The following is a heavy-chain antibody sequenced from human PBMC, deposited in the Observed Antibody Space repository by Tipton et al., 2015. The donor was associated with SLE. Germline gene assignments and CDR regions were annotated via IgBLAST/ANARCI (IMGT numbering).Heavy chain of an antibody. J-gene: IGHJ6*02. CDR2: ISYDGSTK. CDR3: ARGLYYYYGMDV. CDR1: GFTFSSYA. Sequence: SLRLSCAASGFTFSSYAMHWVRQAPGKGLEWVAVISYDGSTKYNPSPKSRVTISVDTSKNQFSLKLTSVTAADTAVYYCARGLYYYYGMDVWGQGTTVTVSS. V-gene: IGHV3-30-3*01.